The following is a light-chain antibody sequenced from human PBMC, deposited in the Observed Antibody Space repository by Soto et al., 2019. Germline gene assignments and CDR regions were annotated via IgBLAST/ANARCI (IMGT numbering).Light chain of an antibody. CDR2: DVS. CDR1: NSDIGGYNY. J-gene: IGLJ2*01. V-gene: IGLV2-14*01. Sequence: QSALTQPASVSGSPGQSITISCTGTNSDIGGYNYVSWYQQHPGKAPKLMIYDVSNRPSGVSKRFSGSKSGNTASLTISGLQAEDEADYYCSSYTSSSTLYVVFGGGTKVTVL. CDR3: SSYTSSSTLYVV.